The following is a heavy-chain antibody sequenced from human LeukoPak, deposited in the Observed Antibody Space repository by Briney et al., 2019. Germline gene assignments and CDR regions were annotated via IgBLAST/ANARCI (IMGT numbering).Heavy chain of an antibody. CDR3: FYYYYGMDV. V-gene: IGHV3-48*02. J-gene: IGHJ6*02. CDR2: ISGSGSTI. Sequence: GGSLRLSCAASGFSFSTSWMSWVRQAPGKGLEWVSYISGSGSTIYYADSVKGRFTISRDNAKNSLYLQMNSLRDEDTAVYYCFYYYYGMDVWGQGTTVTVSS. CDR1: GFSFSTSW.